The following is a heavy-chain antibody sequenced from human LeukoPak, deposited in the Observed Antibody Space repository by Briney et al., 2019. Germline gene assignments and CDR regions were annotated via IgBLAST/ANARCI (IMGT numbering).Heavy chain of an antibody. CDR1: GYTFTSYG. V-gene: IGHV1-18*01. CDR3: ARDSANYGSGSYCY. D-gene: IGHD3-10*01. J-gene: IGHJ4*02. CDR2: ISAYNGNT. Sequence: GASVKVSCKASGYTFTSYGISWVRQASGQGLEWMGWISAYNGNTNYAQKLQGRVTMTTDTSTSTAYMELRSLRSDDTAVYYCARDSANYGSGSYCYWGQGTLVTVSS.